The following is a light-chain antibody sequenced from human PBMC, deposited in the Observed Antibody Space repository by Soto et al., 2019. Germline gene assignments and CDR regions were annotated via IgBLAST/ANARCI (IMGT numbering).Light chain of an antibody. V-gene: IGLV3-21*02. J-gene: IGLJ2*01. CDR3: QVWDSSSYHVV. CDR1: IIGTKS. CDR2: HDS. Sequence: SYELTQPPSVSVAPGQTARIACGGNIIGTKSVHWYQQKPGQAPVLVVSHDSDRPSGIPERFSGSNSGNTATLTISRVEAGDEADYYCQVWDSSSYHVVFGGGTKLTVL.